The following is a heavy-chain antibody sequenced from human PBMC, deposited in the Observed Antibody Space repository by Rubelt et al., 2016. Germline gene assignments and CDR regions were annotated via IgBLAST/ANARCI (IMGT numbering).Heavy chain of an antibody. Sequence: QVQLVESGGGVVQPGRSLRLSCAASGFTFSSFGMHWVRQAPGKGLEWVAFIRYDGGNIYYVDSGKGRFTISRDNSKNTLYLQMNSLRTEDTAVYYCAKVPGGYDVPYWGRGTLVTVSS. CDR1: GFTFSSFG. CDR3: AKVPGGYDVPY. CDR2: IRYDGGNI. J-gene: IGHJ4*02. D-gene: IGHD5-12*01. V-gene: IGHV3-30*02.